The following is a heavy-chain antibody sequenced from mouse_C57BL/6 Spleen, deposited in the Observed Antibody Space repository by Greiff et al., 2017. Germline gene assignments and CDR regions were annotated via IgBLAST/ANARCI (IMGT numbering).Heavy chain of an antibody. CDR3: ARGGAMDY. Sequence: QVQLQQSGAELVKPGASVKISCKASGYTFTDYYINWVKQRPGPGLEWIGKIGPGSGSNYYNEKIKGKATLTADKSSSTAYMQLSSLTSEDSAVYYCARGGAMDYWGQGTSVTVAS. V-gene: IGHV1-77*01. CDR2: IGPGSGSN. J-gene: IGHJ4*01. CDR1: GYTFTDYY.